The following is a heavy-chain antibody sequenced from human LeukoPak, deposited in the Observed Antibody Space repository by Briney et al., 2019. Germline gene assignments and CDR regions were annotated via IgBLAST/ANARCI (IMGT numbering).Heavy chain of an antibody. J-gene: IGHJ3*02. V-gene: IGHV3-66*01. Sequence: GGSLRLSCAASGFTFDDYGMSWVRQAPGKGLEWVSVIYVGGDTYYAGSVKGRFTISRDKSKNTVYLQMNSLRVEDTAVYYCARDRVEGGGRLGAFDIWGQGTMVTVSS. CDR1: GFTFDDYG. D-gene: IGHD2-15*01. CDR3: ARDRVEGGGRLGAFDI. CDR2: IYVGGDT.